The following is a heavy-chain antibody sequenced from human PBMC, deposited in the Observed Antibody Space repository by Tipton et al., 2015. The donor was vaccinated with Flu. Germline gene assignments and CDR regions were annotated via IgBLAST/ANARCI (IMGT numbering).Heavy chain of an antibody. J-gene: IGHJ5*02. CDR1: GYSISDGYY. D-gene: IGHD2-15*01. V-gene: IGHV4-38-2*01. Sequence: TLSLTCAVSGYSISDGYYWGWIRQPPGKGLEWIGSIYHRGTNSNPSLKGRVTISIDTPKNQFSLRLSSMTAADTATYYCAKVEGSFEQGHCIGPDCWIDAWGQGTLVTVSS. CDR3: AKVEGSFEQGHCIGPDCWIDA. CDR2: IYHRGT.